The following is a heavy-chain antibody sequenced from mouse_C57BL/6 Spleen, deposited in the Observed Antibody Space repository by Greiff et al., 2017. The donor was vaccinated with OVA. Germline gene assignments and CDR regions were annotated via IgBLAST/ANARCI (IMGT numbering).Heavy chain of an antibody. D-gene: IGHD2-1*01. CDR2: IYPGSGNT. V-gene: IGHV1-76*01. CDR1: GYTFTDYY. Sequence: QVQLQQSGAELVRPGASVKLSCKASGYTFTDYYINWVKQRPGQGLEWIARIYPGSGNTYYNEKFKGKATLTAEKSSSTAYMQLSSLTSEDSAVYFCAREGNRSWFAYWGQGTLVTVSA. CDR3: AREGNRSWFAY. J-gene: IGHJ3*01.